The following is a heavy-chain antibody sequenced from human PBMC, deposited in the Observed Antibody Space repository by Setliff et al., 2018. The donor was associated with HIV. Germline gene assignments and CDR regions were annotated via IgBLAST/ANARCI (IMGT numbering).Heavy chain of an antibody. CDR1: GGSISSHY. J-gene: IGHJ5*02. Sequence: PSETLSLTCTVSGGSISSHYWSWIRQPPGKGLEWIGSIYYTGSTYYNPSLKSRVTISVDTSKNQFSLKVSSVTAADTAVYYCARSVGYCSGGSCSNWFDPWGQGTLVTVSS. V-gene: IGHV4-59*05. D-gene: IGHD2-15*01. CDR2: IYYTGST. CDR3: ARSVGYCSGGSCSNWFDP.